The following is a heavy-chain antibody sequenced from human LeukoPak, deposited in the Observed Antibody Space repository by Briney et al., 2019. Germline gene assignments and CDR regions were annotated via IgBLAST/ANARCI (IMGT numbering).Heavy chain of an antibody. J-gene: IGHJ4*02. CDR3: AREAADCGGDCYDY. CDR1: GFTLSSYE. V-gene: IGHV3-48*03. Sequence: PGGSLRLSCAASGFTLSSYEINWVRQAPGKGLEWLSYIDSITGSRGTYYADSVKGRFTVSIDNAKDLIYLQMNNLRVEDSGLYYCAREAADCGGDCYDYWGPGTLVTVSS. CDR2: IDSITGSRGT. D-gene: IGHD2-21*02.